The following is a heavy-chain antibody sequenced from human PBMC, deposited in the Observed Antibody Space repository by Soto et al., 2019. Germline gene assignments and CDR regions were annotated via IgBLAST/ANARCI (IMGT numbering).Heavy chain of an antibody. J-gene: IGHJ4*02. CDR3: ARALGEASDY. CDR1: GFTFRSYA. V-gene: IGHV3-30-3*01. D-gene: IGHD3-16*01. CDR2: ISYDGSNK. Sequence: ESGGGVVQPGRSLRLSCAASGFTFRSYAMHWVRQAPGKGLEWVAVISYDGSNKYYADSVKGRFTISRDNSKNTLYLQMNSLRAEDTAVYYCARALGEASDYWGQGTLVTVSS.